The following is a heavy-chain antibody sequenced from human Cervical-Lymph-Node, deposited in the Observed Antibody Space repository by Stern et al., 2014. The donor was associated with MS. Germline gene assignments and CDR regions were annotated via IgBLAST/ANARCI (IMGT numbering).Heavy chain of an antibody. CDR1: GGSFSGTY. CDR3: ASAGDGSSQHNWFDA. Sequence: QVQLQQWGAGPLKPSETLSLTCAVRGGSFSGTYWSWIRQPQGKGLEWIGEMNHIEDTTCNRSLKSRVALFTNQSRNEFSLRLRSVTAADTAVYYCASAGDGSSQHNWFDAWGQGALVTVSS. V-gene: IGHV4-34*01. CDR2: MNHIEDT. D-gene: IGHD6-13*01. J-gene: IGHJ5*02.